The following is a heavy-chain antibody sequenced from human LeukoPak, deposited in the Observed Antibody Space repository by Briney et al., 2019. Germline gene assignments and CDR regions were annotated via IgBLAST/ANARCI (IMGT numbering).Heavy chain of an antibody. CDR2: ISGSSGII. V-gene: IGHV3-48*01. CDR1: GFTFNTYT. D-gene: IGHD1-26*01. J-gene: IGHJ4*02. CDR3: AKYSGSYYYPPNWDS. Sequence: PGGSLRLSCAASGFTFNTYTMNWVRQAPGKGLEWVSYISGSSGIIDYADSVRGRFTISRDNAKNSLYLQMNSLRAEDTAVYFCAKYSGSYYYPPNWDSWGQGTLVTVSS.